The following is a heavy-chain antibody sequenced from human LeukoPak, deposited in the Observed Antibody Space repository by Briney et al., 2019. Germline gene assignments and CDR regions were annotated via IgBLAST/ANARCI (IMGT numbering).Heavy chain of an antibody. J-gene: IGHJ4*02. Sequence: GGSLRLSCAASGFTFDDYAMHWVRQAPGKGLEWVSGISWNSGSIGYADSVKGRFTISRDNAKNSLYLQMNSLRAEDTALYYCAKGISFTNYFDYWGQGTLVTVSS. D-gene: IGHD3-3*01. V-gene: IGHV3-9*01. CDR1: GFTFDDYA. CDR3: AKGISFTNYFDY. CDR2: ISWNSGSI.